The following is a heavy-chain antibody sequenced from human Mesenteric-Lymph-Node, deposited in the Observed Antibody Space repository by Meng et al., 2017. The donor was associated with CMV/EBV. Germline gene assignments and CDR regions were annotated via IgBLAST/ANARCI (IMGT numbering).Heavy chain of an antibody. CDR2: IYHSGST. CDR3: ARIRGSSVVDY. D-gene: IGHD6-6*01. V-gene: IGHV4-59*01. Sequence: ESLKISCTVSGGSISSYYWSWIRQPPGKGLEWIGCIYHSGSTNYNPSLKSRVTVSIDTSKKQFSLKLSSVTAADTAVYYCARIRGSSVVDYWGQGTLVTVSS. J-gene: IGHJ4*02. CDR1: GGSISSYY.